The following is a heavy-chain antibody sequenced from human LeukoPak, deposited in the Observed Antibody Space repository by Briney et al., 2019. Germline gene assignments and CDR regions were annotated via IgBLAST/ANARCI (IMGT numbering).Heavy chain of an antibody. J-gene: IGHJ5*02. CDR3: ARDTGHYAPETPGFTRFNP. CDR1: GYTFTSYD. D-gene: IGHD2-2*01. Sequence: ASVKVSCKASGYTFTSYDINWVRQATGQGLGWMGWMNPNSGNTGYAQKFQGRVTMTRNTSISTAYMELSSLRSEDTAVYYCARDTGHYAPETPGFTRFNPWGQGTLVTVSS. CDR2: MNPNSGNT. V-gene: IGHV1-8*01.